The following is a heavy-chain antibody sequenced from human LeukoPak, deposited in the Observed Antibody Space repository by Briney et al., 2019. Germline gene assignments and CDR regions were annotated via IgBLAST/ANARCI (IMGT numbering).Heavy chain of an antibody. CDR1: GFPFSSYA. D-gene: IGHD2-15*01. Sequence: GGSLRLSCSASGFPFSSYAMHWVRQAPGKGLEYVSAISDSGGSTYYADSVKGRFTISRDNSKNTRYLQMSSLRAEDTAVYFCVRGYSFGPYGMDVWGQGTTVTVSS. V-gene: IGHV3-64D*09. CDR2: ISDSGGST. J-gene: IGHJ6*02. CDR3: VRGYSFGPYGMDV.